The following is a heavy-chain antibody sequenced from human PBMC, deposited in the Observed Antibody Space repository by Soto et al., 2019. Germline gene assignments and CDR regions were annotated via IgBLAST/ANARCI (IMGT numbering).Heavy chain of an antibody. J-gene: IGHJ5*02. V-gene: IGHV3-64D*06. CDR1: GFTFSSYG. D-gene: IGHD6-19*01. Sequence: GGSLRLSCSASGFTFSSYGIHWVRQAPGKGLKYVSAISSNGGNTYYADSVKGRFTISRDNSKNTLYLQMNSLRVEDTAVYYCVKDPYSSSSSCFDTWGQGTLVTVSS. CDR2: ISSNGGNT. CDR3: VKDPYSSSSSCFDT.